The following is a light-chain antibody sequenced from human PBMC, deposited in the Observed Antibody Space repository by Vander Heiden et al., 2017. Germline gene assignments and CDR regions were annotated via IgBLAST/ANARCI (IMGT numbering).Light chain of an antibody. Sequence: DLQPPQSPSTLPASVVDRVTITCRARSTTSSVWALYQQKPGKAAKLLIYKASSLESGVPARFGGCGSGTEFTVTISSLQPDDFAAYYCQQYNSYFTFGPGTKVDIK. CDR3: QQYNSYFT. CDR1: STTSSV. V-gene: IGKV1-5*03. J-gene: IGKJ3*01. CDR2: KAS.